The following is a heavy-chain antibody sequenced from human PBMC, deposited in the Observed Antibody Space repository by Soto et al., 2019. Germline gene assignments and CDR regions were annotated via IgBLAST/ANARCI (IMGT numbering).Heavy chain of an antibody. J-gene: IGHJ4*02. CDR1: GYTFNAFY. V-gene: IGHV1-69*01. CDR2: IIPVFGTT. Sequence: QVQLVQSGAEVKKPGASVKVSCKAFGYTFNAFYMHWVRQAPGQGLEWMGGIIPVFGTTNYAEKFQDRVTITADESTNTAYMELSSLTSGDTAMYYCARGGGPYVWFNEFWGQGTLVTVSS. D-gene: IGHD3-16*01. CDR3: ARGGGPYVWFNEF.